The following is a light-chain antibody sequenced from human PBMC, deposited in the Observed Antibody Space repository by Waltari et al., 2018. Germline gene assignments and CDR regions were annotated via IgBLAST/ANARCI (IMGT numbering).Light chain of an antibody. V-gene: IGKV4-1*01. CDR3: QQYSTTPLT. CDR1: KTVLYSSNNKNY. J-gene: IGKJ4*01. Sequence: DIVMTQSPDSLAVSLGERATINCKSSKTVLYSSNNKNYLAWYQQKPGQPPKLLIYWASTRESGVPDRFSGSGSGTDFTLTISSLQAEDVAVYYCQQYSTTPLTFGGGTKVEVK. CDR2: WAS.